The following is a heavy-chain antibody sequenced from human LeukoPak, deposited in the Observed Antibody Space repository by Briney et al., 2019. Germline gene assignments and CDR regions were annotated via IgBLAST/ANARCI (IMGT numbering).Heavy chain of an antibody. CDR1: GYTFSDYY. CDR2: INPNSGDT. V-gene: IGHV1-2*06. CDR3: TRDRDTVLDF. Sequence: ASVKVSCKASGYTFSDYYLHWVRQAPGQGLEWMGRINPNSGDTEYAQQFQGRVTMTRATSISTAYMELRSLRSDDTAVYYCTRDRDTVLDFWGQGTMVIVSS. J-gene: IGHJ3*01.